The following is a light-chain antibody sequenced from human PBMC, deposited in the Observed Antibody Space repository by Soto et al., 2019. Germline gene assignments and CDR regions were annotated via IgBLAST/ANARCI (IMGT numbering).Light chain of an antibody. Sequence: DIQMTQSPSSLSSSVRERATLSCRASQSISSSLNWYQQKQGKAPKLLIYAASTLQSGVPSRFSGSGSGTDFTLTISSLQPDDFATYYCQQSYSTSWTFGGGTKVEIK. J-gene: IGKJ1*01. V-gene: IGKV1-39*01. CDR1: QSISSS. CDR2: AAS. CDR3: QQSYSTSWT.